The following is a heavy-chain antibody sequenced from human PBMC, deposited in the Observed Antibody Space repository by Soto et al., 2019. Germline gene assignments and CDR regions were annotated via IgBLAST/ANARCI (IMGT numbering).Heavy chain of an antibody. CDR1: GYTLTELS. D-gene: IGHD3-22*01. CDR2: FDPEDGET. CDR3: ATDGGPGRRLFTFDY. J-gene: IGHJ4*02. Sequence: ASVKVSCKVSGYTLTELSMHWVRQAPGKGLEWMGGFDPEDGETIYAQKFQGRVTMTEDTSTDTAYMELSSLRSEDTAVYYCATDGGPGRRLFTFDYWGQGTLVTVSS. V-gene: IGHV1-24*01.